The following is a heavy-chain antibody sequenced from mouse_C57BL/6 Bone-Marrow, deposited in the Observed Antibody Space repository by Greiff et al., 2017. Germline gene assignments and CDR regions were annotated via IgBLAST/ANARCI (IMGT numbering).Heavy chain of an antibody. Sequence: VQLQQSGAELVKPGASVKISCKASGYAFSSYWMNWVKQRPGKGLEWIGQIYPGDGDTNYNGKFKGKATLTADKSSSTAYMQLSSLTSEDSAVYFCAREDGYYPAWFAYWGQGTLVTVSA. CDR3: AREDGYYPAWFAY. D-gene: IGHD2-3*01. CDR1: GYAFSSYW. J-gene: IGHJ3*01. CDR2: IYPGDGDT. V-gene: IGHV1-80*01.